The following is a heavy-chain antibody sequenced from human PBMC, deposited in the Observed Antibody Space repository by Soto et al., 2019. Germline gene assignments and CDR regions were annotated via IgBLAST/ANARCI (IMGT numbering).Heavy chain of an antibody. J-gene: IGHJ6*02. CDR3: ARDYVDTAMTGTDYYGMDV. V-gene: IGHV3-33*01. Sequence: GGSLRLSCAASGLTFSSYFMHWVRQAPGKGLEWVAVIWYDGSNKYYADSVKGRFTISRDNSKNTLYLQMNSLRAEDTAVYYCARDYVDTAMTGTDYYGMDVWGQGTTVTVSS. CDR2: IWYDGSNK. D-gene: IGHD5-18*01. CDR1: GLTFSSYF.